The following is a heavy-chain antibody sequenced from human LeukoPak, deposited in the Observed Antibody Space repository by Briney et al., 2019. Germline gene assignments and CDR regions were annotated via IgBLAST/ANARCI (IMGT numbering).Heavy chain of an antibody. CDR2: ISYDGSNK. V-gene: IGHV3-30-3*01. CDR1: GFTFSSYA. D-gene: IGHD6-13*01. CDR3: ARGIAAGYYFDY. Sequence: GGSLRLSCAASGFTFSSYAMHWVRQAPGKGLEWVAVISYDGSNKYYADSVKGRFTISRDNSKNTLYLQMNSLRAEDTAVYYCARGIAAGYYFDYWGQGTLVTVSS. J-gene: IGHJ4*02.